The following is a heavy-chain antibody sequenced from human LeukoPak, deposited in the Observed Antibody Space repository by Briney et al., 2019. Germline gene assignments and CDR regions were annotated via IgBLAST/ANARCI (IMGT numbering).Heavy chain of an antibody. J-gene: IGHJ4*02. CDR2: IYYSGST. D-gene: IGHD5/OR15-5a*01. V-gene: IGHV4-59*01. CDR1: GGSISSYY. Sequence: SETLSLTCTVSGGSISSYYWSWIRQPPGKGLEWIGYIYYSGSTNYNPSLKSRVTISVDTSKNQFSLKLSSVTAADTAVYYCARLYAFSTIDYWGQGTLVTVSS. CDR3: ARLYAFSTIDY.